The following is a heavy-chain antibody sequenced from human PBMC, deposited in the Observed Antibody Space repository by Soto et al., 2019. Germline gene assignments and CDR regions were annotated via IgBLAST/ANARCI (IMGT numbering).Heavy chain of an antibody. V-gene: IGHV1-2*02. CDR2: INPNSGGT. Sequence: GASVKVSCKASGFTFTGHYIHWVRQAPGQGLEWMGWINPNSGGTSYAQKFQGRVTMTRDTSITTAYMELSRLSSDDTAVYYCARDGDSSGWYWFDPWGQGTLVTVSS. D-gene: IGHD6-19*01. CDR3: ARDGDSSGWYWFDP. J-gene: IGHJ5*02. CDR1: GFTFTGHY.